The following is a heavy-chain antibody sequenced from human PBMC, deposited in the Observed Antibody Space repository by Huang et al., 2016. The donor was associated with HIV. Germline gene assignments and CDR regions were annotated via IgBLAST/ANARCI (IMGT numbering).Heavy chain of an antibody. V-gene: IGHV3-48*01. CDR2: ISSSSSNI. CDR3: ARGIAAAGSSDY. CDR1: GFTFSSYS. J-gene: IGHJ4*02. D-gene: IGHD6-13*01. Sequence: EVQLVESGGGLVQPGGSLRLSCAASGFTFSSYSLNWVRQAPGKGLEWVSYISSSSSNIYYADAVKGRFTISRDNAKNALYLQMNSLRAEDTAGYYCARGIAAAGSSDYWGQGTLVTVSS.